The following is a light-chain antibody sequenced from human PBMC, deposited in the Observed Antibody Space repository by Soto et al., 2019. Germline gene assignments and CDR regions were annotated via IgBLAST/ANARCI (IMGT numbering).Light chain of an antibody. J-gene: IGKJ1*01. CDR3: QQTYSNPRT. CDR2: AAS. V-gene: IGKV1-39*01. CDR1: QSIRTY. Sequence: DIQMTQSPSSLSASVGDRVTITCRASQSIRTYLNWYQQKPGKAPKFLIYAASTLQSGVPSRFSGSGSGTDFTLAISSLHPEAFATYYCQQTYSNPRTFAQGTKVVIK.